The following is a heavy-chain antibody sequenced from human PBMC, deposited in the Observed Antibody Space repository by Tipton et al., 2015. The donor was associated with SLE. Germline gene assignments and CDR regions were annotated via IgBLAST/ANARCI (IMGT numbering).Heavy chain of an antibody. Sequence: QSGAEVKKPGASVKVSCKASGYTFTSYAMNWVRQAPGQGLEWMGWINTNTGNPTYAQGFTGRFVFSLDTSVSTAYLQISSLKAEDSAVYYCARATTPGVVIGATPAFDYWGQGTLVTVSS. D-gene: IGHD2-15*01. CDR2: INTNTGNP. CDR1: GYTFTSYA. CDR3: ARATTPGVVIGATPAFDY. J-gene: IGHJ4*02. V-gene: IGHV7-4-1*02.